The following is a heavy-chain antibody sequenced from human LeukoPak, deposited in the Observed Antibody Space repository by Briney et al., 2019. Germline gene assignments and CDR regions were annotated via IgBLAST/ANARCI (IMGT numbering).Heavy chain of an antibody. CDR3: ATIAASDAEYFQH. Sequence: ASVKVSCTASGYTFTNYGFSWVRQAPGQGLEWMGWISTYNGNTNYVQKFQGRVTMTRDTSTSTVYMDVSSLRSDDTAVYYCATIAASDAEYFQHWGQGTLVTVSS. J-gene: IGHJ1*01. CDR1: GYTFTNYG. CDR2: ISTYNGNT. V-gene: IGHV1-18*01. D-gene: IGHD6-6*01.